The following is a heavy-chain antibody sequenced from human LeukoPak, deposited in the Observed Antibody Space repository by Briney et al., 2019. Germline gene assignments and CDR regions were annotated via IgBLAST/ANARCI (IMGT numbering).Heavy chain of an antibody. V-gene: IGHV4-61*01. CDR1: GASVSDGNYY. J-gene: IGHJ4*02. CDR3: ASVRSGRYYFDY. Sequence: PSETLSLTCSVSGASVSDGNYYWSWIRQPPGKGLEWIGYMFYSESTKYNPSLKSRVTISVDKSKNQFSLHMSSVTAADTAVYYCASVRSGRYYFDYWGQGTLVTVSS. D-gene: IGHD5-24*01. CDR2: MFYSEST.